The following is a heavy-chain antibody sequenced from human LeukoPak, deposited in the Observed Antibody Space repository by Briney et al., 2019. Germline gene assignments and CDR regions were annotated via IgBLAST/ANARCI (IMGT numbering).Heavy chain of an antibody. CDR1: GFIFSNYV. J-gene: IGHJ4*02. Sequence: GRSLRLSCEAAGFIFSNYVMHWARQAPGKGLEWVASTSYNGVNKFYADSVKGRFTISRDNSKSTLYLQMDSLRVEDTAVYYCAKDWGFQFNSGSYCEFWGQGTLVTVSS. CDR3: AKDWGFQFNSGSYCEF. CDR2: TSYNGVNK. V-gene: IGHV3-30*18. D-gene: IGHD3-10*01.